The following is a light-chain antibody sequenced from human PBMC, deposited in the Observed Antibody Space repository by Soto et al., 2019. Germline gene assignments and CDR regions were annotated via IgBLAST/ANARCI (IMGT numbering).Light chain of an antibody. CDR2: GAS. J-gene: IGKJ1*01. Sequence: EIVLTQSPGTLSLSPGERATLFCRASQSVTNSQLAWYQQKPGQAPRLLIFGASSRATGLPSRFSGSGSGTDFTLTIARLEPEDFAVYYCQQWARSPRTFGRGTTVEIK. CDR1: QSVTNSQ. V-gene: IGKV3-20*01. CDR3: QQWARSPRT.